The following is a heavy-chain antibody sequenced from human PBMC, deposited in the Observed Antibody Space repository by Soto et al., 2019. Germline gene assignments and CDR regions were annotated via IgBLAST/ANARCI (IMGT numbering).Heavy chain of an antibody. D-gene: IGHD3-3*01. CDR1: GGSISSSSYY. Sequence: QLQLQESGPGLVKPSETLSLTCTVSGGSISSSSYYWGWIRQPPGKGLEWIGSVYYSGSTYYNPSLKSRVTISVDTSKNQFSLKLSSVTAADTAVYYCARHLLRFLDRDKYYFDYWGQGTLVTVSS. CDR3: ARHLLRFLDRDKYYFDY. J-gene: IGHJ4*02. CDR2: VYYSGST. V-gene: IGHV4-39*01.